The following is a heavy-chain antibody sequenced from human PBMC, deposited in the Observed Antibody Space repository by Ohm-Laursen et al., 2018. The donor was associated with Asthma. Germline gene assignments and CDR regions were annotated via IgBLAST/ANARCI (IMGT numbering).Heavy chain of an antibody. J-gene: IGHJ6*02. CDR3: AKDSWTSVADNYYYGMDV. V-gene: IGHV3-30-3*01. CDR2: GGSYYDGGLK. Sequence: SLRLSCAASGFTFRSYAMHWVRQAPGKGLEWVAVGGSYYDGGLKYYADSVNGRFTISRDNSKNTLYLQMNSLRAEDTAVYYCAKDSWTSVADNYYYGMDVWGQGTTVTVSS. D-gene: IGHD6-19*01. CDR1: GFTFRSYA.